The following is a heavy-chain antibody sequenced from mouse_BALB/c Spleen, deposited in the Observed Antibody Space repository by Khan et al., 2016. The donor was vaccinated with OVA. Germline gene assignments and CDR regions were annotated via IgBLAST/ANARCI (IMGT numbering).Heavy chain of an antibody. CDR1: GYTFTTYW. CDR2: INPTSGYT. Sequence: QVQLQQSGAELAKPGASVKMSCKASGYTFTTYWMHWVKQRPGQGLEWIGYINPTSGYTDYNDKFKDRATLSADKSSSTAYMQLHRLTSEDSAVCYSTRDRIDYWGQGTTLTVSS. J-gene: IGHJ2*01. V-gene: IGHV1-7*01. CDR3: TRDRIDY.